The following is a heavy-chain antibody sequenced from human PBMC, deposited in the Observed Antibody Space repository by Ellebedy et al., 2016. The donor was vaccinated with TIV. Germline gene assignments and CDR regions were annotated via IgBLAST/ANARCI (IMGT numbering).Heavy chain of an antibody. V-gene: IGHV4-39*01. CDR2: IYYSGST. Sequence: SETLSLXXTVSGGSISSSSYYWGWIRQPPGKGLEWIGSIYYSGSTYYNPSLKSRVTISVDTSKNQFSLKLSSVTAADTAVYYCARLLHRMYYFDYWGQGTLVTVSS. J-gene: IGHJ4*02. CDR3: ARLLHRMYYFDY. D-gene: IGHD2-15*01. CDR1: GGSISSSSYY.